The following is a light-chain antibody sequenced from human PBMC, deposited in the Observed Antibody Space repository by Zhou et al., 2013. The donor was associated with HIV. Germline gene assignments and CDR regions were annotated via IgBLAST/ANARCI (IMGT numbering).Light chain of an antibody. CDR2: AAS. CDR1: QGIRND. V-gene: IGKV1-17*02. J-gene: IGKJ4*01. CDR3: QQYKIYPLT. Sequence: IQMTQSPSSLSASVGDRVTITCRASQGIRNDLGWYQQKPGKAPKLLIYAASSLQSGVPSKFSGSGSGTDFTLTISNLQPEDIATYYCQQYKIYPLTFGGGTKVEIK.